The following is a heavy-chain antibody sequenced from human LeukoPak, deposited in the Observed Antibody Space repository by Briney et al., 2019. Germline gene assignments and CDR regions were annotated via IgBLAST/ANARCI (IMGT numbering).Heavy chain of an antibody. Sequence: KRSETLSLTCTVSGGSISSSSYYWGWIRQPPGKGLEWIGSIYYSGSTYYNPSLKSRVTISVDTSKNQFSLKLSSVTAADTAVYYCAMFGELSGWFDPWGQGTLVTVSS. CDR3: AMFGELSGWFDP. V-gene: IGHV4-39*01. J-gene: IGHJ5*02. CDR1: GGSISSSSYY. D-gene: IGHD3-10*02. CDR2: IYYSGST.